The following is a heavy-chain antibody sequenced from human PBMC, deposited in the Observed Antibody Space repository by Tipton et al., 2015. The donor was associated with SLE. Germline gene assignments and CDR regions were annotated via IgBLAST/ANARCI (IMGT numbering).Heavy chain of an antibody. V-gene: IGHV4-61*05. CDR2: IYYSGST. Sequence: TLSLTCSVSGGSISRTNYYWGWFRQPPGKGMEWIGYIYYSGSTNYNPTLKSRVTISLDTSKNHFSLKLTSVTAADTAVYYCASTTNYYYYYMDVWGRGTTVTVSS. D-gene: IGHD1-14*01. CDR3: ASTTNYYYYYMDV. J-gene: IGHJ6*03. CDR1: GGSISRTNYY.